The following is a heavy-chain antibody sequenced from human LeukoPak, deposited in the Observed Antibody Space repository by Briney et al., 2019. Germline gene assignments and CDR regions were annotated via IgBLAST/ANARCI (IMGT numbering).Heavy chain of an antibody. CDR1: GFTFSSYA. CDR3: ARASKVATEFDY. V-gene: IGHV3-30*04. CDR2: ISYDGSNK. Sequence: GRSLRLSCAASGFTFSSYAMHWVRQAPGKGLERVAVISYDGSNKYYADSVKGRFTISRDNSKNTLYLQMNSLRAEDTAVYYCARASKVATEFDYWGQGALVTVSS. J-gene: IGHJ4*02. D-gene: IGHD5-12*01.